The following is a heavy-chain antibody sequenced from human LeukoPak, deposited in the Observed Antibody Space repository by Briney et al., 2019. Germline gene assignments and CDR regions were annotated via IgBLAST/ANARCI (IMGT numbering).Heavy chain of an antibody. V-gene: IGHV3-23*01. CDR3: ATHMTTVTTPFDY. CDR2: VGGRSSGT. D-gene: IGHD4-17*01. Sequence: QPGGSLRLSCAASGFTVSSNYMSWVRQAPRKGLEWVSTVGGRSSGTYYADSVKGRFTISRDNSENTFYLQMNSLRVEDTAVYYCATHMTTVTTPFDYWGQGTLVTVSS. J-gene: IGHJ4*02. CDR1: GFTVSSNY.